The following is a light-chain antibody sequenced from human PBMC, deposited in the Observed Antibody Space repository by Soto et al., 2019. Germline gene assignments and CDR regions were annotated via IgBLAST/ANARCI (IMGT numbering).Light chain of an antibody. CDR3: SSYTGSSTFV. CDR1: SSDVGGYDY. V-gene: IGLV2-14*01. CDR2: DVN. Sequence: QSVLTQPASVSGSPGQSITISCTGTSSDVGGYDYVSWYQQLPGKAPKLLIYDVNNRPSGVSHRFSGSKSGNTASLTISGLQAEDEADYYCSSYTGSSTFVFGTGTKATVL. J-gene: IGLJ1*01.